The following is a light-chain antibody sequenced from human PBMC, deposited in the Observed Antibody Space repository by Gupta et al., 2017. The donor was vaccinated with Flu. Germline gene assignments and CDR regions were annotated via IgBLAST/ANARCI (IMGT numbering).Light chain of an antibody. CDR2: EVS. CDR3: SSYTSVSTLA. CDR1: SSDVGGYNY. V-gene: IGLV2-14*01. J-gene: IGLJ2*01. Sequence: SALTQPASVSGSAGQSITISCSGTSSDVGGYNYVSWYQQHPGKAPQLIIYEVSSRPSGVSHRFSGSKSGNTASLTISGLQAEDEADYYCSSYTSVSTLAFGGGTKVTVL.